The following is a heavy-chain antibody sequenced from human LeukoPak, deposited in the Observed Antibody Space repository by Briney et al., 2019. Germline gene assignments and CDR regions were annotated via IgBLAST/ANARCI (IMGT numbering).Heavy chain of an antibody. CDR1: GNSISSTNYF. CDR2: IYYGGST. D-gene: IGHD2-2*02. CDR3: AREDRYCSSTSCYTWDY. J-gene: IGHJ4*02. Sequence: PSETLSLTCTVSGNSISSTNYFWAWIRQPPGKGLEWIGSIYYGGSTYSNPSLKSRVTISVDTSKNQFSLKLSSMTAADTAVYYCAREDRYCSSTSCYTWDYWGQGTLLTVSS. V-gene: IGHV4-39*07.